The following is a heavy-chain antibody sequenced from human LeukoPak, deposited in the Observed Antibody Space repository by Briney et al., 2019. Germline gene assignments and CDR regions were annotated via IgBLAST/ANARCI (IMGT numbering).Heavy chain of an antibody. J-gene: IGHJ4*02. CDR1: GYTFTSYY. D-gene: IGHD3-9*01. V-gene: IGHV1-46*01. CDR2: INPSGGST. CDR3: ARDNYDILTGNFDY. Sequence: ASVKVSCKASGYTFTSYYMHWVRQAPGQGLEWMGIINPSGGSTSYAQKFQGRVTMTRDTSTSTAYMELRSLRSDDTAVYYCARDNYDILTGNFDYWGQGTLVTVSS.